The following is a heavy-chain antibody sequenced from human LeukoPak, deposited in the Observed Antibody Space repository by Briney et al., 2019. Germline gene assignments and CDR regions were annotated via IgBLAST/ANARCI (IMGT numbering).Heavy chain of an antibody. J-gene: IGHJ4*02. D-gene: IGHD6-19*01. CDR2: IYYSGST. CDR1: GGSISSSSYY. CDR3: ARGGGWYSY. Sequence: PSETLSLTCTVSGGSISSSSYYWGWIRQPPGKGLEWIGSIYYSGSTYYNPSLKSRVTISVDTSKNQFSLKLSSVTAADTAVYYCARGGGWYSYWGQGTLVTVSS. V-gene: IGHV4-39*07.